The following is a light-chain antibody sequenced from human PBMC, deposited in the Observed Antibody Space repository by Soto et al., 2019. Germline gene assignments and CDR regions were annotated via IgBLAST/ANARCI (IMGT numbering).Light chain of an antibody. J-gene: IGLJ1*01. Sequence: QSALTQPASVSGSPGQSITISCTGTSSDIGRYNFVSWYQQHPGKAPKLLVYEVTNRPSGVSNRFSGSKSGNTASLTIFVLQTEDEADYYCSSYTSVTTFVVFGTGTRSPS. CDR3: SSYTSVTTFVV. V-gene: IGLV2-14*01. CDR2: EVT. CDR1: SSDIGRYNF.